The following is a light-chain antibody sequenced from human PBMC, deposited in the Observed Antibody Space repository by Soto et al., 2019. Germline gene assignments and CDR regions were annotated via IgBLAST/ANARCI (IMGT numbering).Light chain of an antibody. CDR1: YNVNSN. Sequence: VIMTQSPVTLSVSSGEGATLSCRASYNVNSNLAWYQHKPGQAPRLLISRASTSATGIAATFSGSGSGTEFTLTIAGLQSEDSAVYYGEDYDSCPMTFGQGTRLESK. V-gene: IGKV3-15*01. J-gene: IGKJ5*01. CDR3: EDYDSCPMT. CDR2: RAS.